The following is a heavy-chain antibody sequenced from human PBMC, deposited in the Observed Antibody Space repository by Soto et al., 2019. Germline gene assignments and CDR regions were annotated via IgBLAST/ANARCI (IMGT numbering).Heavy chain of an antibody. D-gene: IGHD3-10*01. J-gene: IGHJ4*02. CDR1: CDSLKNHY. CDR2: IYDSGST. Sequence: SETLSLTCSVSCDSLKNHYWAWIRHSPGKGLEWIGNIYDSGSTNYSPALKSRVSMSVDTSKNLFSLKMNSVTAADTAVYYCARSSMVPVGYFGFLGQGNGGTLSS. CDR3: ARSSMVPVGYFGF. V-gene: IGHV4-59*11.